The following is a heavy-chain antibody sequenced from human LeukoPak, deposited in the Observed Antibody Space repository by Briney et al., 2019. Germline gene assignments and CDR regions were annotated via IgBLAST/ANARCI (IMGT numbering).Heavy chain of an antibody. D-gene: IGHD3-3*01. CDR2: IIPIFGTA. CDR1: GGTFSSYA. V-gene: IGHV1-69*13. J-gene: IGHJ5*02. Sequence: EASVKVSCKASGGTFSSYAISWVRQAPGQGLEWMGGIIPIFGTANYAQKFQGRVTITADESTSTAYMELSSLRSEDTAVYHCARTQTWDTHYDFWSGDGLDPWGQGTLVTVSS. CDR3: ARTQTWDTHYDFWSGDGLDP.